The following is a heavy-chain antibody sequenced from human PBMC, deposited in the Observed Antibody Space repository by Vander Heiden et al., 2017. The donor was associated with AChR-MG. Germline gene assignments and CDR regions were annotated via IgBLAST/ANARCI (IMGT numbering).Heavy chain of an antibody. V-gene: IGHV3-48*02. CDR2: ISTSGSTI. CDR3: VRDGKRGDGMDV. D-gene: IGHD1-1*01. CDR1: GFPFSDFR. J-gene: IGHJ6*02. Sequence: EVQLVESGGGLVQPGGSLRTPCSAPGFPFSDFRMIWVPTAPGEGRQWISYISTSGSTIYYADSVKGRFTISRDNAKNSLYLQMNSLRDEDTALYYCVRDGKRGDGMDVWGQGTTVTVSS.